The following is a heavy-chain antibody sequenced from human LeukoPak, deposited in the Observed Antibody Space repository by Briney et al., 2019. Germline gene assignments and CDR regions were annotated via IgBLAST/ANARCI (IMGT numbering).Heavy chain of an antibody. CDR1: GFTFSTYG. J-gene: IGHJ4*02. CDR3: AKASVGYYGSGSLHY. CDR2: IRYDGNDK. Sequence: GGSLRLSCAASGFTFSTYGMHWVRQVPGKGLEWVAFIRYDGNDKYYADSVKGRFTISRDNSKNTLYLQMNSLRAEDTAVYYCAKASVGYYGSGSLHYWGQGTLVTVSS. D-gene: IGHD3-10*01. V-gene: IGHV3-30*02.